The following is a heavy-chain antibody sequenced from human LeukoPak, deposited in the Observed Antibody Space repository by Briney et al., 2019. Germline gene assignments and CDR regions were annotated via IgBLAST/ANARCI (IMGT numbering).Heavy chain of an antibody. V-gene: IGHV3-23*01. J-gene: IGHJ4*02. Sequence: GGSLRLSCAASGFTFSSYAMSWVRQAPGKGLELVSAIRGSGGSTYYADSVKGRFTISRDNSKSTLYLQMNSLRDGDTAVYYCARDSDWAFDNWGQGTLVTVSS. CDR2: IRGSGGST. D-gene: IGHD2-21*02. CDR3: ARDSDWAFDN. CDR1: GFTFSSYA.